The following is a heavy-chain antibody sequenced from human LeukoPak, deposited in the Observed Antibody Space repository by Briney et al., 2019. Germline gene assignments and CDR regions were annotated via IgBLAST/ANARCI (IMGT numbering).Heavy chain of an antibody. V-gene: IGHV4-30-4*01. CDR2: IYYSGST. CDR3: ARGGQYSGSYSFDY. J-gene: IGHJ4*02. Sequence: SETLSLTCTVSGCSISSGDYYWSWIRQPPGKGLEWIGYIYYSGSTYYNPSLKSRVTISVDTSKNQFSLKLSSVTAADTAVYYCARGGQYSGSYSFDYWGQGTLVTVSS. CDR1: GCSISSGDYY. D-gene: IGHD1-26*01.